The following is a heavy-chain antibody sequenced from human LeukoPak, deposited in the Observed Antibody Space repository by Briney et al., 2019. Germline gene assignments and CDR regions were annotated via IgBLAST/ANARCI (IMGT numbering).Heavy chain of an antibody. CDR3: TTDLGRGYCSGGSCYASIDY. CDR1: GFTFSSYG. D-gene: IGHD2-15*01. CDR2: IIGSGSST. J-gene: IGHJ4*02. Sequence: GGSLRLSCAASGFTFSSYGMSWVRQAPGKGLQWVSVIIGSGSSTYYADSVKGRFTISRDNARNTLYLQMNSLKTEDTAVYYCTTDLGRGYCSGGSCYASIDYWGQGTLVTVSS. V-gene: IGHV3-23*01.